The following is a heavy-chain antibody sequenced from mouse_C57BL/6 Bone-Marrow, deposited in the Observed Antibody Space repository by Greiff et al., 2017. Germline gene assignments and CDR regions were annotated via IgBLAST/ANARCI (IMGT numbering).Heavy chain of an antibody. J-gene: IGHJ4*01. Sequence: VQLVASEGGLVQPGSSMQLSCTASGFTFSDYYMAWVRQVPDTGLEWVANINYDGSSTYYLDSLKSRFIFSCDNAKNILYLQMSSLKSEDTATYYCARYTTVVGYAMDYWGQGTSVTVSS. CDR1: GFTFSDYY. D-gene: IGHD1-1*01. CDR2: INYDGSST. V-gene: IGHV5-16*01. CDR3: ARYTTVVGYAMDY.